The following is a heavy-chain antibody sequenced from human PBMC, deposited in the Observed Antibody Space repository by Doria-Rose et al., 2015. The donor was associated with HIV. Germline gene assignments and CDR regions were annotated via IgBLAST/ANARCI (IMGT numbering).Heavy chain of an antibody. J-gene: IGHJ4*02. CDR3: TTHPPWGRHWYLLGG. V-gene: IGHV3-15*01. CDR1: GFTFSNAW. D-gene: IGHD3-16*01. Sequence: EVQLVESGGGLVKPGGSLRLSCVVSGFTFSNAWMNWVRQAPGKGLEWVGRIKTKIDGGTTDYAAPVKGRFTISRDDSKATLFLQMNTLKTEDTGIYYCTTHPPWGRHWYLLGGWGQGTLVTVSS. CDR2: IKTKIDGGTT.